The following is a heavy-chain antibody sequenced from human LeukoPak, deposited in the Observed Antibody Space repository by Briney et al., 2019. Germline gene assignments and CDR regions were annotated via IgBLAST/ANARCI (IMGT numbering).Heavy chain of an antibody. CDR1: GFTFSSYS. CDR2: ISYDGSNK. J-gene: IGHJ5*02. Sequence: GGSLRLSCAASGFTFSSYSMNWVRQAPGKGLEWVAVISYDGSNKYYADSVKGRFTISRDNSKNTLYLQMNSLRAEDTAVYYCARDRETIVVVTAPWFDPWGQGTLVTVSS. D-gene: IGHD2-21*02. V-gene: IGHV3-30*03. CDR3: ARDRETIVVVTAPWFDP.